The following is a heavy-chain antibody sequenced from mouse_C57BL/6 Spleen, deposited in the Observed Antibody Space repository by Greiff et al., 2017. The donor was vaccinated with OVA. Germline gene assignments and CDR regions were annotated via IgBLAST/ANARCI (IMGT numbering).Heavy chain of an antibody. Sequence: QVQLQQPGAELVMPGASVKLSCKASGYTFTSYWMHWVKQRPGPGLEWIGEIDPSDSYTNYNQKFKGKSTLTVDKSSSTAYMQLSSLTSEDSAVYYCARSDGYPAWFAYWGQGTLVTVSA. CDR2: IDPSDSYT. D-gene: IGHD2-3*01. CDR1: GYTFTSYW. CDR3: ARSDGYPAWFAY. J-gene: IGHJ3*01. V-gene: IGHV1-69*01.